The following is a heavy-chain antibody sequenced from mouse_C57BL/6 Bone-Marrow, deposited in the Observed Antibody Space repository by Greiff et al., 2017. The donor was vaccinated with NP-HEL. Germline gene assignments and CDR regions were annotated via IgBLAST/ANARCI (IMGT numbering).Heavy chain of an antibody. CDR2: INPNNGGT. V-gene: IGHV1-26*01. J-gene: IGHJ1*03. CDR3: ARDYYGSYWYFDV. CDR1: GCTFTDYY. D-gene: IGHD1-1*01. Sequence: VQLQQSGPELVKPGASVKISCKASGCTFTDYYMNWVKQSHGKSLEWIGDINPNNGGTSYNQKFKGKATLTVDKSSSTAYMELRSLTSEDSAVYYCARDYYGSYWYFDVWGTGTTVTVSS.